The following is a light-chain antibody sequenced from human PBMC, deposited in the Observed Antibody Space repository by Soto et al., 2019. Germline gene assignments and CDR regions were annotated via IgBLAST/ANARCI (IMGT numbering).Light chain of an antibody. V-gene: IGKV3-20*01. CDR1: QTVTSNY. CDR2: GAS. J-gene: IGKJ2*01. Sequence: EVVLTQSPGTLSLSPGERATLSCRASQTVTSNYLAWYQQKPGQAPRLLIYGASSRATDIPDRFSGSGSGTDFTLTISRLEPEDFALYDCQQSVSLPVTFGQGTK. CDR3: QQSVSLPVT.